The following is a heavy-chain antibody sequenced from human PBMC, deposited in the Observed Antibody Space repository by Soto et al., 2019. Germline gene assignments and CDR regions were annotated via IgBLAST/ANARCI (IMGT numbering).Heavy chain of an antibody. J-gene: IGHJ4*02. CDR2: ISAYNGNT. D-gene: IGHD2-2*01. CDR1: GYTFTSYG. V-gene: IGHV1-18*04. Sequence: QVQLVQSGAEVKKPGASVKVSCKASGYTFTSYGISWVRQAPGQGLEWMGWISAYNGNTNDAQKLQVRVTMTTDTSTRTAYMELRSRRSDDTAVYYCARASYCSSTSCYRAMVRGVPYDYWGQGTLVTVSS. CDR3: ARASYCSSTSCYRAMVRGVPYDY.